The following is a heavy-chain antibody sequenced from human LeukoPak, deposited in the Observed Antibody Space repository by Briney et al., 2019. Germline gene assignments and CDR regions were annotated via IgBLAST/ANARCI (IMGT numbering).Heavy chain of an antibody. CDR3: ARSGGVVRIFDY. CDR1: GGSISSYY. J-gene: IGHJ4*02. Sequence: LETLSLTCTVSGGSISSYYWSWIRQPPGKGLEWIGYIYYSGSTNYNPSLKSRVTISVDTSKNQFSLKLSSVTAADTAVYYCARSGGVVRIFDYWAREPWSPSPQ. D-gene: IGHD3-3*01. CDR2: IYYSGST. V-gene: IGHV4-59*01.